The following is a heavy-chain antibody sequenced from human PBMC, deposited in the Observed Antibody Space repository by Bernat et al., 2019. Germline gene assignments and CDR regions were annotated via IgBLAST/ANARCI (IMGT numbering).Heavy chain of an antibody. D-gene: IGHD6-25*01. J-gene: IGHJ6*02. CDR1: GFTFSDYS. CDR2: VSYDGRNK. CDR3: VRDGAALYYYHGMDV. Sequence: VQLVESGGGVVQPGRSLRLSCVASGFTFSDYSLHWVRQAPGKGLEWVAVVSYDGRNKYYADSVQARFIISRDDSENTLNLQMDSLKSEDTAVYYCVRDGAALYYYHGMDVWGRGTTVTVSS. V-gene: IGHV3-30*04.